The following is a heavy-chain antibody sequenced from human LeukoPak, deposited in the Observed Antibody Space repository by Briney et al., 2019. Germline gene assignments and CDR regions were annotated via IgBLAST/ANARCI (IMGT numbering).Heavy chain of an antibody. V-gene: IGHV1-2*02. CDR3: YYRVSSGYLT. D-gene: IGHD3-22*01. Sequence: GASVKVSCKASGYTSTGYDMHCVGQSPGQGLEWMGWINPNSGGTYYEQKFQGRVSMTRDTSISTAYMELSSLRSDDTAVYYCYYRVSSGYLTWGQGTLVAVSS. CDR2: INPNSGGT. CDR1: GYTSTGYD. J-gene: IGHJ4*02.